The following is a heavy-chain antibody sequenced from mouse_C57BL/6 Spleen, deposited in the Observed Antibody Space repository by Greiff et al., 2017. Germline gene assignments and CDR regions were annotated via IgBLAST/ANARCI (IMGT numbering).Heavy chain of an antibody. CDR2: IRSKSNNYAT. D-gene: IGHD1-1*02. CDR3: VRHANDGGFAY. CDR1: GFSFNTYA. J-gene: IGHJ3*01. V-gene: IGHV10-1*01. Sequence: EVKVVESGGGLVQPKGSLKLSCAASGFSFNTYAMNWVRQAPGKGLEWVARIRSKSNNYATYYADSVKDRFTISRDDSESMLYLQLNNLKTEDSAVYYCVRHANDGGFAYWGQGTLVTVSA.